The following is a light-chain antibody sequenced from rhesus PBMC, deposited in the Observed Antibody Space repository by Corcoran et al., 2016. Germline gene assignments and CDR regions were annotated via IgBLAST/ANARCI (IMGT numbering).Light chain of an antibody. CDR3: QHYDDNPPFT. CDR1: QNIYSN. V-gene: IGKV1S12*01. J-gene: IGKJ3*01. CDR2: AAS. Sequence: DIQMTQSPSALSASVGDRVTISCRASQNIYSNLACYQQKPGQAPKLLLYAASHFQTGIPSRFSGSGSGTDFTCTISSLQPEDSSAYYCQHYDDNPPFTFGPGTKLDIK.